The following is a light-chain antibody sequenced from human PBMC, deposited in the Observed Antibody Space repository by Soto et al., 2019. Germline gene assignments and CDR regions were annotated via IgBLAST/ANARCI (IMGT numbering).Light chain of an antibody. J-gene: IGLJ1*01. CDR3: AAWDDSLNGYV. CDR2: SND. CDR1: SSNIGSNT. Sequence: QSVLTQPPSASGTPGQRVTISCSGSSSNIGSNTVSWFQHLPGTAPKLPIYSNDQRPSGVPDRFSGSKSGTSASLAISGLQSADEADYYCAAWDDSLNGYVFGTGTKLTVL. V-gene: IGLV1-44*01.